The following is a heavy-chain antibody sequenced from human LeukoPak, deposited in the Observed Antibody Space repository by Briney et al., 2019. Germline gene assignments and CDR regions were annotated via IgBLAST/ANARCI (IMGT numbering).Heavy chain of an antibody. CDR3: ALFGGMAARLYYFDY. V-gene: IGHV1-69*13. J-gene: IGHJ4*02. Sequence: ASVKVSCKASGGTFSSYAISWVRQARGQGLEWMGGIIPIFGTANYAQKFQGRVTITADESTSTAYMELSSLRSEDTAVYYCALFGGMAARLYYFDYWGQGTLVTVSS. CDR2: IIPIFGTA. D-gene: IGHD6-6*01. CDR1: GGTFSSYA.